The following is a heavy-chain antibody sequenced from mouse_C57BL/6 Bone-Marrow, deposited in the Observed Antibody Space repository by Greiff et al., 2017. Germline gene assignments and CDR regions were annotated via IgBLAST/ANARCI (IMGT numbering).Heavy chain of an antibody. Sequence: VMLVESGAELVRPGASVKLSCKASGYTFTDYYINWVKQRPGQGLEWIARIYPGSGNTYYNEKFKGKATLTAEKSSSTAYMQLSSLTSEDSAVYFCARSRRFAYWGQGTLVTVSA. CDR2: IYPGSGNT. V-gene: IGHV1-76*01. CDR1: GYTFTDYY. CDR3: ARSRRFAY. J-gene: IGHJ3*01.